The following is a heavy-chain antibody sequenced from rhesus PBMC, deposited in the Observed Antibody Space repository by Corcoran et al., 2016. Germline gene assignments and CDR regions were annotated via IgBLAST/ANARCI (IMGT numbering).Heavy chain of an antibody. Sequence: QVQLQESGPGLVKPSETLSLTCAVSGGSISDYYYWHWIRQPPGKGLEWIGNFYGNSASTYYNPSLKSRVTISKDTTKDQVFLKLSAVTAADTAVYYCARDSYTDGIYYWGQGVLVTVSS. CDR3: ARDSYTDGIYY. CDR2: FYGNSAST. V-gene: IGHV4S9*01. CDR1: GGSISDYYY. J-gene: IGHJ4*01. D-gene: IGHD1-1*01.